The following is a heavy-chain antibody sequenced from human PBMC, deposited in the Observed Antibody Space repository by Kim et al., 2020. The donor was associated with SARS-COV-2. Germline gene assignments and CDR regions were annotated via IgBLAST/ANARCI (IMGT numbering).Heavy chain of an antibody. Sequence: SETLSLTCAVNVGSFGHYWTWIRQAPGRGLEWIGEINYSGGSNINPSPKRRVTISVDTYKNQFSLRLNSTTAADTGFYFCARGRDWNQGYFDSWGQGTPVIVSS. J-gene: IGHJ4*02. CDR2: INYSGGS. CDR1: VGSFGHY. D-gene: IGHD1-1*01. CDR3: ARGRDWNQGYFDS. V-gene: IGHV4-34*01.